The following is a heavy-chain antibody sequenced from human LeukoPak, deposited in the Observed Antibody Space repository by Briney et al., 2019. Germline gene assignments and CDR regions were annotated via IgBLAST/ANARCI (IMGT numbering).Heavy chain of an antibody. CDR2: IYCGGNS. CDR3: GSSHYVGGTDH. D-gene: IGHD3-16*01. CDR1: AFNGSSNY. J-gene: IGHJ4*01. V-gene: IGHV3-53*01. Sequence: GGSLRLSCAASAFNGSSNYMSWVRQAPGEGLEGCSVIYCGGNSYYADSVKGRFTISRDNTKNTLQLQMKSLRDDDTAVYYCGSSHYVGGTDHWGQGTPVTVSS.